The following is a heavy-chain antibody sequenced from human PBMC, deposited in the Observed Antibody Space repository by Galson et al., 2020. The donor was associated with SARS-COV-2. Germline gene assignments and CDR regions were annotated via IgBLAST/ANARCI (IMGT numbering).Heavy chain of an antibody. CDR1: GFTFDDYA. CDR3: ASGLDYNWNDGAFDF. CDR2: IDCSGATA. Sequence: GESLKISCAASGFTFDDYAMYWLRRLPGKGLEWVSLIDCSGATAYYTDSVEGRFTISRDNNKNSLYLQMDSLRSVDTALYYCASGLDYNWNDGAFDFWGQGTIVTVTS. J-gene: IGHJ3*01. V-gene: IGHV3-43D*03. D-gene: IGHD1-1*01.